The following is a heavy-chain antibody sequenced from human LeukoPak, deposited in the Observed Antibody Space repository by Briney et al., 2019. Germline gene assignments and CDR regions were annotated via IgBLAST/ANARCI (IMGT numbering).Heavy chain of an antibody. CDR3: ARVWSPKYYYYYMDV. D-gene: IGHD3-10*01. CDR1: GYTFTSYY. V-gene: IGHV1-46*01. Sequence: ASVKVSCKASGYTFTSYYMHWERQAPGQGLEWMGIINPSGGSTSYAQKFQGRVTMTRDTSTSTVYMELSSLRSEDTAVYYCARVWSPKYYYYYMDVWGKGTTVTVSS. J-gene: IGHJ6*03. CDR2: INPSGGST.